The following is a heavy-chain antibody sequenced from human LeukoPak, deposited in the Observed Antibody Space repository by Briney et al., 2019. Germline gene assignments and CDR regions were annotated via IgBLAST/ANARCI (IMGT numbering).Heavy chain of an antibody. CDR3: ARDHYYGSGSYTAFDF. CDR1: GFSFSNYA. J-gene: IGHJ4*02. CDR2: ISYDGSNK. V-gene: IGHV3-30*04. D-gene: IGHD3-10*01. Sequence: GGSLRLSCAASGFSFSNYAIHWVRQAPGKGLEWVAVISYDGSNKYYADSVKGRFTISSANSKNTPYLQVNRLSGEDPAVYYCARDHYYGSGSYTAFDFWGQGTLVTVSS.